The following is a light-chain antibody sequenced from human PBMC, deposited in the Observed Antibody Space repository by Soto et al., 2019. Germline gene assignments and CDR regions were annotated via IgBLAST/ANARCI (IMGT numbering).Light chain of an antibody. Sequence: ALTQPASVSGSPGQSITISCTGTSSDVGGYNYVSWYQQHPGKAPKLLIYDVNDRPSGVSNRFSGSKSGNTASLTISGLQAEDEADYYCSSYTSSSTVVFGGGTQLTVL. CDR3: SSYTSSSTVV. CDR1: SSDVGGYNY. J-gene: IGLJ2*01. V-gene: IGLV2-14*03. CDR2: DVN.